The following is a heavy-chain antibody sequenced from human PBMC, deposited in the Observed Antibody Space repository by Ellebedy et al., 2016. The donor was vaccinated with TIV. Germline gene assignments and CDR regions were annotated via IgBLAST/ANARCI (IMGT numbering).Heavy chain of an antibody. Sequence: GESLKISCAASGFTFSDYYMNWIRQAPGKGLEWVSYIRQNSDYTNYADSVKGRFTISRDNAKNALYLQMNSLRAEDTAVYYCVKTARLGDYWGQGALVTVSS. CDR3: VKTARLGDY. CDR1: GFTFSDYY. V-gene: IGHV3-11*06. D-gene: IGHD1-1*01. CDR2: IRQNSDYT. J-gene: IGHJ4*02.